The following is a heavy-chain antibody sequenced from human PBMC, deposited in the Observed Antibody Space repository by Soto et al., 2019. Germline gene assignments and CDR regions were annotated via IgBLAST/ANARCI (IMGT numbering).Heavy chain of an antibody. V-gene: IGHV3-53*01. CDR3: ARGLGREYHDNRGPFHLDY. J-gene: IGHJ4*02. Sequence: GGSLRLSCAASGFTVSSNYLTWVRQAPGKGLKWVSVLYPDGRANYADSVKGRFTNSTDNSKNSVYLQMNTLRAGDTAVYYCARGLGREYHDNRGPFHLDYWGQGTLVTVSS. CDR1: GFTVSSNY. CDR2: LYPDGRA. D-gene: IGHD3-22*01.